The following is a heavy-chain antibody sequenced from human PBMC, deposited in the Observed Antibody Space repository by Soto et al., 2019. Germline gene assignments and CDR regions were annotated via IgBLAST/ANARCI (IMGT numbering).Heavy chain of an antibody. J-gene: IGHJ6*02. CDR1: DGSINNYY. V-gene: IGHV4-59*08. CDR3: ARHFWDNSGSYNYYYYYGMDV. Sequence: PSETLSLTCTVSDGSINNYYWSWIRQPPGKGLEWIGYIYDSGRTNHNPSLKSRVTISVDTSKNQLSLNLNSVAAADTAVYYCARHFWDNSGSYNYYYYYGMDVWGQGTTVTVSS. D-gene: IGHD3-22*01. CDR2: IYDSGRT.